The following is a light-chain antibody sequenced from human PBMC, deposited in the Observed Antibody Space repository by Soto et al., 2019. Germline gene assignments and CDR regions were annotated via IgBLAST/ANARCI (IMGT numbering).Light chain of an antibody. V-gene: IGLV2-11*01. CDR3: CSYAGSPRYV. J-gene: IGLJ1*01. CDR2: DVS. CDR1: SSDVGRYNY. Sequence: QSVLTQPRSVSGSPGQSVTISCTGTSSDVGRYNYVSWYQQHPGKAPKLMIYDVSERPSGVPDRFSGSKSGNTASLTISGLQAEDDADYYCCSYAGSPRYVFGTGTKATVL.